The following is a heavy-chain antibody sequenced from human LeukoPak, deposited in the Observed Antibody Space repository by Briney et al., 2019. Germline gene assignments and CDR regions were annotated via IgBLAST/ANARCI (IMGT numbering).Heavy chain of an antibody. CDR3: AKDKAISSGSEYYFDY. CDR1: GFTFSSYG. D-gene: IGHD3-3*01. V-gene: IGHV3-30*02. J-gene: IGHJ4*02. CDR2: TRYDGSNK. Sequence: GGSLRLFCAASGFTFSSYGMHWVREAPGKGLEWVAFTRYDGSNKYYADSVKGRFTISRDNSKNTLYLQMNSLRAEDTAVYYCAKDKAISSGSEYYFDYWGQGTLVTVSS.